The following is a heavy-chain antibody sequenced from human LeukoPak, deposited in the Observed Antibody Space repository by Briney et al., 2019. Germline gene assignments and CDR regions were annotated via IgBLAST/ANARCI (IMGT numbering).Heavy chain of an antibody. CDR2: INHSGST. J-gene: IGHJ4*02. Sequence: SETLSLTCAVYGGSFSGYSWSWIRQPPGKGLEWIGEINHSGSTNYNPSLKSRVTISVDTSKNQFSLKLSSVTAADTAVYYCVREGSYGHFDYWGQGTLVTVSS. CDR1: GGSFSGYS. D-gene: IGHD5-18*01. CDR3: VREGSYGHFDY. V-gene: IGHV4-34*01.